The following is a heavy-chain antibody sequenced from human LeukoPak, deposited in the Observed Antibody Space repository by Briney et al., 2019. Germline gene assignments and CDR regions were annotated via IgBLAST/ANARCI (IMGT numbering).Heavy chain of an antibody. V-gene: IGHV4-30-2*01. CDR2: IYHSGST. CDR1: GDSISSGGYS. Sequence: SQTLSLTCAVSGDSISSGGYSWGWIRQPPGKGLEWIGYIYHSGSTYYNPSLKSRVAISVDRSKNQFSLKLSSVTAADTAVYYCARSPIVVVPAALNDAFDIWGQGTMVTVS. CDR3: ARSPIVVVPAALNDAFDI. J-gene: IGHJ3*02. D-gene: IGHD2-2*01.